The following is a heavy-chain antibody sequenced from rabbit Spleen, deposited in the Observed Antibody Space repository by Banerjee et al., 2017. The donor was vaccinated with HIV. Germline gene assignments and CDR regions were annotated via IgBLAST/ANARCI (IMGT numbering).Heavy chain of an antibody. V-gene: IGHV1S40*01. D-gene: IGHD2-1*01. J-gene: IGHJ4*01. CDR1: GFSFSSNW. CDR2: IDTNDGDT. CDR3: AREGEPGDADYGDFDL. Sequence: QSLEESGGDLVKPGGTLTLTCTVSGFSFSSNWICWVRQAPGKGLEWIACIDTNDGDTDYANWPKGRFTISKTSSTTVTLQMASLTAADTATYFCAREGEPGDADYGDFDLWGPGTLVTVS.